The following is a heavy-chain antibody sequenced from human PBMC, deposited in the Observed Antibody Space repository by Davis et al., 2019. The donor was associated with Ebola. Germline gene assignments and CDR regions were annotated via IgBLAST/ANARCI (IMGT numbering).Heavy chain of an antibody. Sequence: PGGSLRLSCAASGFTFDDYAMHWVRHAPGKGLEWVSGISWNSGIIGYADSVKGRFTISRDNAKNSLYLQMNSLRAEDTALYYCAKAGSGWPGELDYWGQGTLVTVSS. V-gene: IGHV3-9*01. J-gene: IGHJ4*02. D-gene: IGHD6-19*01. CDR1: GFTFDDYA. CDR2: ISWNSGII. CDR3: AKAGSGWPGELDY.